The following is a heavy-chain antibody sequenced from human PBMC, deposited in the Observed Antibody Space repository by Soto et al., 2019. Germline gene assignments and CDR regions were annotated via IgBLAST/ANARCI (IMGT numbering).Heavy chain of an antibody. CDR1: GFIFSTYG. Sequence: QMQLVESGGGVVQPGRSLRVSCEASGFIFSTYGMHWVRQAPGRGLECVAVISYDGRNKYYADSVRGRFTISRDNSKNTLHLLMNSLRGEDTAVYYCAKDTATAITSYYFYGMDVWGQGTTVTVSS. V-gene: IGHV3-30*18. CDR2: ISYDGRNK. CDR3: AKDTATAITSYYFYGMDV. D-gene: IGHD5-12*01. J-gene: IGHJ6*02.